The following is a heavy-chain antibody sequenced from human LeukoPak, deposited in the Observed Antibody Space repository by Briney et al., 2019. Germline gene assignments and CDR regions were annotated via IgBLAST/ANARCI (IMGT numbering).Heavy chain of an antibody. CDR2: ISSSSSYI. CDR1: GFTFSSDS. J-gene: IGHJ4*02. V-gene: IGHV3-21*01. Sequence: GGSPRLSCAASGFTFSSDSMDWVRQAPGKGLEWVSSISSSSSYIYYADSVKGLFTISRDNAKNSLYLQMNSLRADDTAVYYCARAYSGYDFDYRGQGTLVTVSS. CDR3: ARAYSGYDFDY. D-gene: IGHD5-12*01.